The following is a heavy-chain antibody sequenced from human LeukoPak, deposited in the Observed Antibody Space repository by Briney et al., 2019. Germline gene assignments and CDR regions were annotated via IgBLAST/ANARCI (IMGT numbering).Heavy chain of an antibody. CDR2: IYYSGST. D-gene: IGHD5-18*01. J-gene: IGHJ4*02. V-gene: IGHV4-31*03. CDR3: ARAQGGYSRYYFDY. Sequence: SETLSLTCTVSGGSISSGGYYWSWIRQHPGKGLEWIGYIYYSGSTYYNPSLKSRVTISVDTSKNQFSLKLSSVTAADTAVYYCARAQGGYSRYYFDYWGQGTLVTVSS. CDR1: GGSISSGGYY.